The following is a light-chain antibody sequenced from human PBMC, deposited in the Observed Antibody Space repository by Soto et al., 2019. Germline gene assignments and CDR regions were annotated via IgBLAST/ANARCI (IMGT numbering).Light chain of an antibody. CDR3: SSYTSSSALGV. Sequence: QSALTQPASVSGSPGQSITISCTGASSDVGSYDVVSWYQQHPGKAPKLIIYEVTNRPSGVSDRFSGSKSGSTASLNISGLQADDEADYYCSSYTSSSALGVFGGGTKLTVL. CDR1: SSDVGSYDV. CDR2: EVT. V-gene: IGLV2-14*02. J-gene: IGLJ3*02.